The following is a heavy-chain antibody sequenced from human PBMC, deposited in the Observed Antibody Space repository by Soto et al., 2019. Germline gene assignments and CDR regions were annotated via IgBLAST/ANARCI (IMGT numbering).Heavy chain of an antibody. Sequence: PSETLSLTCAVYGGYFSGYYWSWIRQPPGKGLEWIGSIDYRGSNYHNPSLKSRVTISVDTSKNQFSLKLSSVTASDTAFYYCSRRAPEGFDPWGQGTLVTVSS. CDR3: SRRAPEGFDP. CDR1: GGYFSGYY. V-gene: IGHV4-34*01. J-gene: IGHJ5*02. CDR2: IDYRGSN.